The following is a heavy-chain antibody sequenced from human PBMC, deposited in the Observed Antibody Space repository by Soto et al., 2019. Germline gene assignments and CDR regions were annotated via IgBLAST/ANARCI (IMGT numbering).Heavy chain of an antibody. Sequence: PSETLSLTCTVSGGSIRSASSYWAWIRQPPGKGLDWIGSIYYSGSTYYNESLKSRVTISVDRPKNQFSLNLSSVTAADTAVYYCTRGEQSPVNNWFEPWGQGTLVTVSS. CDR1: GGSIRSASSY. D-gene: IGHD3-16*01. J-gene: IGHJ5*02. CDR3: TRGEQSPVNNWFEP. V-gene: IGHV4-39*01. CDR2: IYYSGST.